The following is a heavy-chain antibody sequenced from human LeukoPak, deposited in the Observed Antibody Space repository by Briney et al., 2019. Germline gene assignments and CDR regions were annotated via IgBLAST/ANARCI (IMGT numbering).Heavy chain of an antibody. J-gene: IGHJ3*02. Sequence: PGGSLRLSCAASGFTFSSYAMSWVRQAPGKGLEWVSAISGSGGSTYYADPVKGRFTIPRDNSKNTLYLQMNSLRAEDTAVYYCAKCSYSSWYSDAFDIWGQETMVTVSS. V-gene: IGHV3-23*01. CDR2: ISGSGGST. CDR3: AKCSYSSWYSDAFDI. CDR1: GFTFSSYA. D-gene: IGHD6-13*01.